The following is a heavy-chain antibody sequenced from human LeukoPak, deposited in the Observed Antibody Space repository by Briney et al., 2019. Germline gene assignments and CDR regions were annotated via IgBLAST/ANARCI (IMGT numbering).Heavy chain of an antibody. Sequence: SETLSLTCAVSGGSSSSSNWWSWVRQPPGKGLEWIGEIYHSGSTNYNPSLKSRVTISVDKSKNQFSLKLSSVTAADTAVYYCARAWSSSWYLNCYYYYGMDVWGQGTTVTVSS. CDR2: IYHSGST. CDR3: ARAWSSSWYLNCYYYYGMDV. V-gene: IGHV4-4*02. D-gene: IGHD6-13*01. CDR1: GGSSSSSNW. J-gene: IGHJ6*02.